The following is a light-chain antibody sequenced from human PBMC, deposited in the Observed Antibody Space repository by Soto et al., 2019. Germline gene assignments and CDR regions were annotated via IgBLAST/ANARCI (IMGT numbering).Light chain of an antibody. CDR1: QTISSW. J-gene: IGKJ1*01. CDR3: QHYNSYSEA. V-gene: IGKV1-5*03. CDR2: KAS. Sequence: DIQMTHAPATRPSYLLDIVTITCLASQTISSWLAWYQQKPGKAPKLLIYKASTLKSGVPSRFSGSGSGTEFTLTISSLQPDDFATYYCQHYNSYSEAFGQGTKVDI.